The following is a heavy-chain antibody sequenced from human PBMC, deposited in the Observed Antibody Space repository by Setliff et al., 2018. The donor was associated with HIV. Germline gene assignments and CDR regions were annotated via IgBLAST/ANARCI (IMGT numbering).Heavy chain of an antibody. Sequence: LSLTCTVSGGSISSSSNYWGWIRQPPGKGLEWIGNIYYSGSTYYNPSLKSRVTISVDMSKNQFSLRLTSVTAADTAMYYCARHDFWSGYHNWFDPWGQGTLVTVSS. J-gene: IGHJ5*02. V-gene: IGHV4-39*01. D-gene: IGHD3-3*01. CDR1: GGSISSSSNY. CDR2: IYYSGST. CDR3: ARHDFWSGYHNWFDP.